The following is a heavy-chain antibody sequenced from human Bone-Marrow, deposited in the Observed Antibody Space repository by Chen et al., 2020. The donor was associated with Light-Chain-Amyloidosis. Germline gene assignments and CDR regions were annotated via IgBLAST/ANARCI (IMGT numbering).Heavy chain of an antibody. CDR2: IYHSGST. CDR3: ARARLNMVRGVAPYYFDY. D-gene: IGHD3-10*01. J-gene: IGHJ4*02. V-gene: IGHV4-4*02. Sequence: QVQLQESGPGLVKPSGTLSLTCAVSGGSISSSNWWSWVRQPPGKGLEWIGEIYHSGSTNYNPSLKSRVTISVDTSKNQFSLKLSSVTAADTAVYYCARARLNMVRGVAPYYFDYWGQGTLVTVSS. CDR1: GGSISSSNW.